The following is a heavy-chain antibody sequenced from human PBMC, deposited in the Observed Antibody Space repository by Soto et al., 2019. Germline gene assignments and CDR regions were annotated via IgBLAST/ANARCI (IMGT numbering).Heavy chain of an antibody. CDR1: GFTFSNYW. D-gene: IGHD4-17*01. CDR3: VKYVGDYSFDC. J-gene: IGHJ4*02. V-gene: IGHV3-7*03. Sequence: EVHLVESGGGLVQPGGSLRLSCASSGFTFSNYWMSCVRQAPGKWREWVAKINQGGSEKWSPYSVKGRFTISRDNAKNYLYLQLCRLGAEDTAVYYCVKYVGDYSFDCWGQGTLVAGSS. CDR2: INQGGSEK.